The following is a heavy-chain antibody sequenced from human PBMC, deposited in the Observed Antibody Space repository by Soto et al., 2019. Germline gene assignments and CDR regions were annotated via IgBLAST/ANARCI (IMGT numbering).Heavy chain of an antibody. CDR2: ISSSSSYI. CDR3: ATSTGTASGFDY. J-gene: IGHJ4*02. D-gene: IGHD1-1*01. V-gene: IGHV3-21*01. CDR1: GFTFSSYS. Sequence: LRLSCAASGFTFSSYSMNWVRQAPGKGLEWVSSISSSSSYIYYADSVKGRFTISRDNAKNSLYLQMNSLRAEDTAVYYCATSTGTASGFDYWGQGTLVTVSS.